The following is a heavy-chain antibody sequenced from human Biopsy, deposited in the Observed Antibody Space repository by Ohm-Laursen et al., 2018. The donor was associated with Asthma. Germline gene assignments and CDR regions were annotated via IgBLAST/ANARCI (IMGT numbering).Heavy chain of an antibody. V-gene: IGHV3-30*18. CDR1: GFTFSNYG. Sequence: LSLTCAVSGFTFSNYGMHWVRQAPGKGLDWVAVISFDGSNKNYTDSVKGRFTISRDNSRNTLHLQMNSLRAEDTAVYYCAKDVFPGWELRRGPDYWGQGTPVTVSS. J-gene: IGHJ4*02. CDR3: AKDVFPGWELRRGPDY. D-gene: IGHD1-26*01. CDR2: ISFDGSNK.